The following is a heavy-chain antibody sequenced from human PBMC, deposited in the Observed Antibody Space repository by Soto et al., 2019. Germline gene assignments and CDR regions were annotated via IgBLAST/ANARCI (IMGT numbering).Heavy chain of an antibody. CDR1: GGSISSGGYS. D-gene: IGHD6-19*01. J-gene: IGHJ4*02. V-gene: IGHV4-30-2*01. Sequence: SETLSLTCAVSGGSISSGGYSWSWIRQPPGKGLEWIGYIYHSGSTYYNPSLKSRVTISVDRSKNQFSLKLSSVTAADTAVYYCARDGGGWYFDYWGQGTLVTVSS. CDR2: IYHSGST. CDR3: ARDGGGWYFDY.